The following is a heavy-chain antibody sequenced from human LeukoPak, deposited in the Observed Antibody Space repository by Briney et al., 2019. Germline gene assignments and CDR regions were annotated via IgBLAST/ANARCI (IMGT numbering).Heavy chain of an antibody. V-gene: IGHV1-2*02. J-gene: IGHJ1*01. CDR3: ARGYPLSTTAAGTYFQH. CDR1: GYTFRGYY. Sequence: ASVKVSCKASGYTFRGYYMHWVRQALGQGLEWMGWINPNSGGTNYAQKFQGRVTMTRDTSISTAYMELSRLRSDDTAVYYCARGYPLSTTAAGTYFQHWGQGTLVTVSS. CDR2: INPNSGGT. D-gene: IGHD6-13*01.